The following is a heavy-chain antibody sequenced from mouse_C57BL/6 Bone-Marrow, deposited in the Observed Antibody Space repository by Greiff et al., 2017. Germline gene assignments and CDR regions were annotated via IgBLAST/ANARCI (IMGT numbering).Heavy chain of an antibody. J-gene: IGHJ1*03. Sequence: VQLQQPGAELVKPGASVKLSCKASGYTFTSYWMQWVKQRPGQGLEWIGEIDPSDSYTNYNQKFKGKATLTVYTSSSPAYMQLSSLTSEDSAVYYCAREELRLLWYFDVWGTGTTVTVSS. CDR2: IDPSDSYT. CDR3: AREELRLLWYFDV. V-gene: IGHV1-50*01. D-gene: IGHD2-12*01. CDR1: GYTFTSYW.